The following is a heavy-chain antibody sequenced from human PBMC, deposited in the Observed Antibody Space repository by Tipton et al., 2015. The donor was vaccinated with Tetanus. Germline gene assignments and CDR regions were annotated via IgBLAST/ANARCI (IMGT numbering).Heavy chain of an antibody. V-gene: IGHV4-30-4*01. J-gene: IGHJ6*02. CDR2: VYSTATT. Sequence: GLVKPSETLSLTCSVSGGSISSGDYYWSWIRRPPGKGPEWIGYVYSTATTYHNPSLKGRVTISMDRSNTQFSLKLNSVTAADTAMYYCVTVNFPNYSHYGMDVWGQGTTATVSS. CDR3: VTVNFPNYSHYGMDV. CDR1: GGSISSGDYY. D-gene: IGHD1-1*01.